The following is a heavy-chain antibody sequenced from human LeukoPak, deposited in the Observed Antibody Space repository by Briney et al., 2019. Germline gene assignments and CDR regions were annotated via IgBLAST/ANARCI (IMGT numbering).Heavy chain of an antibody. CDR3: ARLRITIFGVALIFDY. CDR1: GYTFTSYG. Sequence: ASVKVSCKASGYTFTSYGLSWVRQAPGQGLEWMGWISAYNGNTNYAQKLQGRVTMTTDTSTSTAYMELRSLRSDDTAVYYCARLRITIFGVALIFDYWGQGTLVTVSS. CDR2: ISAYNGNT. D-gene: IGHD3-3*01. J-gene: IGHJ4*02. V-gene: IGHV1-18*01.